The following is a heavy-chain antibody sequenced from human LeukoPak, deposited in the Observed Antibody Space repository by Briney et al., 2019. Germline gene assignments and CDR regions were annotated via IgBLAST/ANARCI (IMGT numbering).Heavy chain of an antibody. CDR1: GFTFSSTT. V-gene: IGHV3-7*01. CDR2: IKQDGSEK. Sequence: GGSLRLPCVASGFTFSSTTMGWVRQAPGRGLEWVANIKQDGSEKYYVDSVKGRFTISRDNAKNSLYLQMNSLRAEDTAVYYCAREKQQLADYWGQGTLVTVSS. D-gene: IGHD6-13*01. J-gene: IGHJ4*02. CDR3: AREKQQLADY.